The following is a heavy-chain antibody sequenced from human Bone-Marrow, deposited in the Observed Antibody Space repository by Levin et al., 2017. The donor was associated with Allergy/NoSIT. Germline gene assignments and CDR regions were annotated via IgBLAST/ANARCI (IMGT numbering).Heavy chain of an antibody. CDR2: ISGSGDST. V-gene: IGHV3-23*01. CDR1: GFTFGTYA. CDR3: AKHLASGFRTIDY. J-gene: IGHJ4*02. Sequence: GGSLRLSCAASGFTFGTYAMSWVRRAPGMGLEWVSAISGSGDSTSYGVSVKGRFTISRDNSKNTLYLHMNSLRAEDTAVYYCAKHLASGFRTIDYWGQGTLVTVSS. D-gene: IGHD3-10*01.